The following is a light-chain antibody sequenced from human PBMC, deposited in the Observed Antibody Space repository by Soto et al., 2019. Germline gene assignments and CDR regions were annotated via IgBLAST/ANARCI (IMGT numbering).Light chain of an antibody. CDR1: SRDVGGYNY. CDR3: SSYTTISTYV. Sequence: QSVLTQPASLSGSPGQSITISCTGTSRDVGGYNYVSWYQQHPGKAPKLMIYDVRNRPSGVSNRFSGSKSVNTGSLTISGLQAEDEADYYCSSYTTISTYVFGTGTQLTVL. J-gene: IGLJ1*01. V-gene: IGLV2-14*01. CDR2: DVR.